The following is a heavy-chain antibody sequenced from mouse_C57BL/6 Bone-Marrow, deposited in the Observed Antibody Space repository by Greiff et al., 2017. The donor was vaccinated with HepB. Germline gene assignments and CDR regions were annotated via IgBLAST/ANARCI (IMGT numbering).Heavy chain of an antibody. Sequence: QVQLKQSGPGLVAPSQCLSITCTVSGFSFTSYAISWVRQPPGKGLEWLGVIWTGGGTTYNSALKSSLSISTDNSKRQVFLKMNSLQTYDTARYYWDRNFGGYYRGYYAMDYWGQGTSVTVSS. CDR1: GFSFTSYA. CDR3: DRNFGGYYRGYYAMDY. CDR2: IWTGGGT. D-gene: IGHD2-3*01. J-gene: IGHJ4*01. V-gene: IGHV2-9-1*01.